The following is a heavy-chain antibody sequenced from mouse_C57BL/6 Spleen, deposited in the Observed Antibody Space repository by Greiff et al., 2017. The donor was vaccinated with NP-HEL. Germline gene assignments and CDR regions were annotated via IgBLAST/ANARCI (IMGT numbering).Heavy chain of an antibody. CDR1: GYTFTDYY. V-gene: IGHV1-26*01. CDR3: AREVLQDYYAMDY. CDR2: INPNNGGT. Sequence: EVQLQQSGPELVKPGASVKISCKASGYTFTDYYMNWVKQSHGKSLEWIGDINPNNGGTSYNQKFKGKATLTVDKSSSTAYMELRSLTSEDSTVYYCAREVLQDYYAMDYWGQGTSVTVSS. J-gene: IGHJ4*01.